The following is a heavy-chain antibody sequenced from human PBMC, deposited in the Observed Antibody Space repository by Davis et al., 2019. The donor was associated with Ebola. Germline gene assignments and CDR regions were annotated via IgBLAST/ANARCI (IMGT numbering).Heavy chain of an antibody. D-gene: IGHD6-13*01. CDR3: ARGCIAAAGTDY. CDR1: GFTFSSYW. J-gene: IGHJ4*02. V-gene: IGHV3-74*01. Sequence: GESLKISCAASGFTFSSYWMHWVRQAPGKGLVWVSRINSDGSSTSYADSVKGRFTISRDNAKNTLYLQMNSLRAEDTAVYYCARGCIAAAGTDYWGQGTLVTVSS. CDR2: INSDGSST.